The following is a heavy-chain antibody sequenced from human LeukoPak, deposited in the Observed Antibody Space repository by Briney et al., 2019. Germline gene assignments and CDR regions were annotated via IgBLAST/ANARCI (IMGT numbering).Heavy chain of an antibody. D-gene: IGHD5-24*01. J-gene: IGHJ5*02. Sequence: ASVKVSCKASGYTFTTYDLNWVRQAPGQGLEWMGWMNPNSGNTGYTQKFQGRVTTTRNTSISTAYMELSSLRSEDPAVYYCSRGRGNGHKENWFDPWGQGTLVPLPS. V-gene: IGHV1-8*01. CDR2: MNPNSGNT. CDR3: SRGRGNGHKENWFDP. CDR1: GYTFTTYD.